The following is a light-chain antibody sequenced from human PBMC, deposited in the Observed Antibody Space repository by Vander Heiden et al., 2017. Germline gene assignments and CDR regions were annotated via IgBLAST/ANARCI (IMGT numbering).Light chain of an antibody. V-gene: IGLV2-11*02. CDR3: CSDAGSDNSGV. Sequence: SALTQPRSVSGSPGPSVTISCTGTSSDVGGYNYVCRYQRHPGKAPKLMIYDVSKRPSGVPDRVSGSKSGNTAALTTAGLQAEDEADYYCCSDAGSDNSGVFGGGTKLTVL. CDR2: DVS. J-gene: IGLJ2*01. CDR1: SSDVGGYNY.